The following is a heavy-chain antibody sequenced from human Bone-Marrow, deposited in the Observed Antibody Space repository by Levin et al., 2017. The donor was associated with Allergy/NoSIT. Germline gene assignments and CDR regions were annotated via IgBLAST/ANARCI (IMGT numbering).Heavy chain of an antibody. V-gene: IGHV1-18*01. CDR2: ISANNGNT. D-gene: IGHD1-26*01. CDR3: ARVLAGFRREGFYGLDV. J-gene: IGHJ6*02. Sequence: ASVKVSCKASDYTLITYAITWVRQAPGQGLEWMGWISANNGNTDYAQKVQGRVTMTTDTSTSTAYMELTSLRSYDTAVSYCARVLAGFRREGFYGLDVWGQGTAVTVSS. CDR1: DYTLITYA.